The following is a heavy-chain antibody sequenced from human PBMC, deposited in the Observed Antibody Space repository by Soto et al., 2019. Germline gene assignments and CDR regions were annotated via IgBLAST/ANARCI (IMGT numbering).Heavy chain of an antibody. Sequence: GGSLRLSCAASGFTFTYYSVSWVRQAPGKGLEWISYISVGGTTIYYADSIKGRFTISRDNSKNTLYLQMNSLRAEDTAIYYCAKGLDRASLDFWGQGALVTVSS. CDR3: AKGLDRASLDF. V-gene: IGHV3-48*01. J-gene: IGHJ4*02. CDR1: GFTFTYYS. CDR2: ISVGGTTI. D-gene: IGHD1-1*01.